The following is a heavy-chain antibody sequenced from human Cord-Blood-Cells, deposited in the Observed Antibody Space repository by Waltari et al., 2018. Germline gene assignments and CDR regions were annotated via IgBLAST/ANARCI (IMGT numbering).Heavy chain of an antibody. CDR1: GCSLSSYG. J-gene: IGHJ4*02. D-gene: IGHD1-26*01. CDR2: INPCHYET. V-gene: IGHV5-51*01. CDR3: ARGLALYYLHYYN. Sequence: EVQLVQSGAEVKKPGDSLKISCKGSGCSLSSYGIGWVRQMRGKGLEWMGRINPCHYETSHSPAFQGKVTISAVKSTSTAYMQSSSLKAVDNAMYYCARGLALYYLHYYNWGQGTLVTVSS.